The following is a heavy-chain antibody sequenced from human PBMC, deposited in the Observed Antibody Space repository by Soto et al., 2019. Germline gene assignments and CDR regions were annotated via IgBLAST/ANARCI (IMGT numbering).Heavy chain of an antibody. Sequence: EVQLEESGGGLVQPGGSLRLSCTASGVTFSSYSMVWVRQAPGKRLEWVSYISSSSSSIYYADSVKGRFTTSRDNAKNSTYLQMNSLRVEDTGVYYCARELGFDAVARMDVWGQGTTVTVSS. V-gene: IGHV3-48*01. CDR1: GVTFSSYS. CDR3: ARELGFDAVARMDV. J-gene: IGHJ6*02. CDR2: ISSSSSSI. D-gene: IGHD6-19*01.